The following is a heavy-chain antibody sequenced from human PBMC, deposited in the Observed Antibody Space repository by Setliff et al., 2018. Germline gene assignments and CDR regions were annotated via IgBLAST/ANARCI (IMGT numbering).Heavy chain of an antibody. CDR3: AQTKGFVDGYLDP. V-gene: IGHV1-18*01. J-gene: IGHJ5*02. D-gene: IGHD2-21*02. CDR1: GYAFITFG. Sequence: ASVKVSCKTSGYAFITFGMSWVRQAPGQGLEWMGWNNVYARKFQGRVTMTIDTPTSTAYMELRSLRSDDTAVYYCAQTKGFVDGYLDPWGQGTLVTVSS. CDR2: NNV.